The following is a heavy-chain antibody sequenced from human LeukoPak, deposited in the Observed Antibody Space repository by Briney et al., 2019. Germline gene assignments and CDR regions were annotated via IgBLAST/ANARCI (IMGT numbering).Heavy chain of an antibody. CDR1: GFTFSSYA. V-gene: IGHV3-23*01. Sequence: GGSLRLSCAASGFTFSSYAMSWVRQAPGKGLEWVSAISGSGSSTYYADSVKGRFTISRDNSKNTLYLQMNSLRAEDTAVYYCARPKDGAREYFDYWGQGTLVTVSS. D-gene: IGHD5-24*01. J-gene: IGHJ4*02. CDR3: ARPKDGAREYFDY. CDR2: ISGSGSST.